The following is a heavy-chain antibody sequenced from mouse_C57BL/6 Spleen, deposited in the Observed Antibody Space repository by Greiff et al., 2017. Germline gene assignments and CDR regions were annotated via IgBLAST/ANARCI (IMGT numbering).Heavy chain of an antibody. V-gene: IGHV1-55*01. J-gene: IGHJ3*01. CDR3: ARSHYGSPWFAY. D-gene: IGHD1-1*01. Sequence: QVQLQQPGAELVKPGASVKMSCKASGYTFTSYWITWVKQRPGQGLEWIGDIYPGSGSTNYNEKFKSKATLTVDTSSSTAYMQLSSLTSEDSAVYYCARSHYGSPWFAYWGQGTLVTVSA. CDR1: GYTFTSYW. CDR2: IYPGSGST.